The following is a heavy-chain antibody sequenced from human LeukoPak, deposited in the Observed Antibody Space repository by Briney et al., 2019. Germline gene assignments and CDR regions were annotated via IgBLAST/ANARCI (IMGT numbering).Heavy chain of an antibody. CDR2: INPNSGGT. Sequence: ASVKVSCKASGYTFTSYDINWVRQATGQGLEWMGWINPNSGGTNYAQKFQGRVTMTRDTSISTAYMELSRLRSDDTAVYYCARGQFGVVIDNYFDYWGQGTLVTVSS. CDR1: GYTFTSYD. J-gene: IGHJ4*02. CDR3: ARGQFGVVIDNYFDY. V-gene: IGHV1-2*02. D-gene: IGHD3-3*01.